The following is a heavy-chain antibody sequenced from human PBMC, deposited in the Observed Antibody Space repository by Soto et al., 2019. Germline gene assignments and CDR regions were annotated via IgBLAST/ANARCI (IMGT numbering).Heavy chain of an antibody. V-gene: IGHV4-31*03. CDR1: GGSISSGGYY. Sequence: QVQLQESGPGLVKPSQTLSLTCTVSGGSISSGGYYWSWIRQHPGKGLEWIGYIYYSGSTYYNPSFKVRVTISVDPSKNQFSLKLSSVTAADTAVYYCARVYGSGSYSNWFDPWGQGTLVTVSS. CDR3: ARVYGSGSYSNWFDP. CDR2: IYYSGST. J-gene: IGHJ5*02. D-gene: IGHD3-10*01.